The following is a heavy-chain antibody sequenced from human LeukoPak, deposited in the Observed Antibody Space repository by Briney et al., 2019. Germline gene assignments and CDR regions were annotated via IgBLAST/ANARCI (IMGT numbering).Heavy chain of an antibody. D-gene: IGHD3-3*01. Sequence: SETLSLTCTVSGGSISSSSYYWGWIRQPPGKGLEWIGSIYYSGSTYYNPSLKSRVTISVDTSKNQFSLKLSSVTAADTAVYYCAKVCPNYDFWSGLDYWGQGTLVTVSS. J-gene: IGHJ4*02. CDR2: IYYSGST. CDR1: GGSISSSSYY. CDR3: AKVCPNYDFWSGLDY. V-gene: IGHV4-39*07.